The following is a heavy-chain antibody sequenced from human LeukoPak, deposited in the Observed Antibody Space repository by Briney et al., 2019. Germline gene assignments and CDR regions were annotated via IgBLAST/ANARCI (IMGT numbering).Heavy chain of an antibody. CDR3: AKESRGGAPEF. D-gene: IGHD3-10*01. Sequence: GGSLRLSCAASGFTFSNAWMSWVRQAPGKGLEWVSAITGSGDDAYYADSVHGRFTMSRDNSKSTLYLQMSSLRVEDTAVYYCAKESRGGAPEFWGQGTLVTVSS. J-gene: IGHJ1*01. CDR2: ITGSGDDA. CDR1: GFTFSNAW. V-gene: IGHV3-23*01.